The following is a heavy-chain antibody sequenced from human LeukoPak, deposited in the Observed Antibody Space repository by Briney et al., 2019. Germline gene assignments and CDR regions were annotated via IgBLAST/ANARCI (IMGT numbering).Heavy chain of an antibody. V-gene: IGHV1-69*13. CDR1: GGTFSSYA. D-gene: IGHD3-9*01. J-gene: IGHJ4*02. CDR3: ARASSEEILTGYYSLDY. Sequence: ASVKVSCKASGGTFSSYAISWVRQAPGQGLEWMGGIIPIFGTANYAQKFQGRVTITADESTSTAYMELSSLRSEDTAVYYCARASSEEILTGYYSLDYWGQGTLVTVSS. CDR2: IIPIFGTA.